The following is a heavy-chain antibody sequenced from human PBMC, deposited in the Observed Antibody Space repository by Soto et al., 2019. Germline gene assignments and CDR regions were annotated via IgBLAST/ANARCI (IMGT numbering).Heavy chain of an antibody. CDR3: ARVRGSGSYAAYYFDS. D-gene: IGHD3-10*01. V-gene: IGHV4-31*03. Sequence: PSETLSLTCTVSGGSISNGGYYWNWVRQHPGKGLEWIGYIHYSGSTWYNPSLESRVTISVDTSKDQFSLKLRFVTAADTAVYYCARVRGSGSYAAYYFDSWGQGTLVTVSS. CDR1: GGSISNGGYY. CDR2: IHYSGST. J-gene: IGHJ4*01.